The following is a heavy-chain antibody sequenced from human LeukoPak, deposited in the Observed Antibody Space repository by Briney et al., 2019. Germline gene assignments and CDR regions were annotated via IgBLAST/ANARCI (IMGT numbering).Heavy chain of an antibody. Sequence: ASVKVSCKASGGTFSSYAISWVRQAPGQGLEWMGGIIPIFGTANYAQKFQGRVTITTDESTSTAYMELSSLSSEDTAVYYCARTSSSSTQGDYWGQGTLVTVSS. CDR1: GGTFSSYA. J-gene: IGHJ4*02. CDR2: IIPIFGTA. CDR3: ARTSSSSTQGDY. D-gene: IGHD6-6*01. V-gene: IGHV1-69*05.